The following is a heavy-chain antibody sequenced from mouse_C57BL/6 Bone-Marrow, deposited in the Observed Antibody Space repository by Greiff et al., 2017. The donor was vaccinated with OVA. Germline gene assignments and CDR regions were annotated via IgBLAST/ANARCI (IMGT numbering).Heavy chain of an antibody. CDR2: IYPGNSDT. J-gene: IGHJ2*01. CDR1: GYTFTSYW. V-gene: IGHV1-5*01. CDR3: TRGLYYGNPYYFDY. Sequence: EVQLQQSGTVLARPGASVKMSCKTSGYTFTSYWMHWVKQRPGPGLEWIGAIYPGNSDTSYNQKFKGKAKLTAVTSASTAYMELSSLTNEDSAVYYCTRGLYYGNPYYFDYWGQGTTLTVSS. D-gene: IGHD2-1*01.